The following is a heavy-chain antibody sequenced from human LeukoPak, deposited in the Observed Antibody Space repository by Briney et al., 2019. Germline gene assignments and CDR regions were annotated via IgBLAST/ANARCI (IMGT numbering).Heavy chain of an antibody. J-gene: IGHJ4*02. V-gene: IGHV4-34*01. Sequence: SEALSLTCAVYGGSFSGYYWSWIRQPPGKGLEWIGEINHSGSTNYNPSLKSRVTISVDTSKNQFSLKLSSVTAADTAVYYCARGLYDSSGYYNDFDYWGQGTLVTVSS. D-gene: IGHD3-22*01. CDR1: GGSFSGYY. CDR2: INHSGST. CDR3: ARGLYDSSGYYNDFDY.